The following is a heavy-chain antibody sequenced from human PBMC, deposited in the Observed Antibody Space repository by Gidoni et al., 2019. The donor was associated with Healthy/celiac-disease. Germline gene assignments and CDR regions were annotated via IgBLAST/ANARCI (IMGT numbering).Heavy chain of an antibody. D-gene: IGHD1-1*01. CDR2: ISYDGSNK. J-gene: IGHJ4*02. V-gene: IGHV3-30-3*01. CDR3: AREVHKLYYFDY. Sequence: QVQLVESGGGVVQPGRSLRLPCAASGFTFSSYAMHWVRQAPGKGLEWVAVISYDGSNKYYADSVKGRFTISRDNSKNTLYLQMNSLRAEDTAVYYCAREVHKLYYFDYWGQGTLVTVSS. CDR1: GFTFSSYA.